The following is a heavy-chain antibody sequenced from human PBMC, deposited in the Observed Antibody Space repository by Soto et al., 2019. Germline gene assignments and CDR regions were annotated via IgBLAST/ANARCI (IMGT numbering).Heavy chain of an antibody. D-gene: IGHD1-1*01. CDR1: GFMFSNHG. V-gene: IGHV3-33*01. J-gene: IGHJ4*02. Sequence: SGFMFSNHGMHWVRQAPGKGLEWVAVIWSDGNNRYYADSVKGRFTISRDNSKNTLYLQMNSLRAEDTAVYYCVRGDNWNDEASDYWGQGTLVTVSS. CDR3: VRGDNWNDEASDY. CDR2: IWSDGNNR.